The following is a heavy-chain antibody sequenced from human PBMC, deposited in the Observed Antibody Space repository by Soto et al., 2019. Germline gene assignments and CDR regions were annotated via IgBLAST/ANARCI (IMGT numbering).Heavy chain of an antibody. Sequence: GGSLRLSCTASGFTFGDYTMHWVRQAPGKGLEWVSLITCDGSNNEYADSVKGRFTISRDNCKNSLYLQMNSLRAEDTAVYYCANGDTAMVKDYYYGMDVWGQGTTVTVS. V-gene: IGHV3-43*01. CDR1: GFTFGDYT. J-gene: IGHJ6*02. CDR2: ITCDGSNN. D-gene: IGHD5-18*01. CDR3: ANGDTAMVKDYYYGMDV.